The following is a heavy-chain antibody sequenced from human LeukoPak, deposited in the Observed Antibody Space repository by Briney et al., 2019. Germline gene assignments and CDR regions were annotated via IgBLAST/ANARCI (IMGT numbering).Heavy chain of an antibody. D-gene: IGHD3-9*01. CDR3: ARDPSYDILTGYLNYYYYYYMDV. CDR2: MNPNSGGT. CDR1: GYTFTSYD. Sequence: ASVKVSCKASGYTFTSYDINWVRQATGQGLEWMGWMNPNSGGTNYAQKFQGRVTMTRDTSISTAYMELSRLRSDDTAVYYCARDPSYDILTGYLNYYYYYYMDVWGKGTTVTISS. J-gene: IGHJ6*03. V-gene: IGHV1-2*02.